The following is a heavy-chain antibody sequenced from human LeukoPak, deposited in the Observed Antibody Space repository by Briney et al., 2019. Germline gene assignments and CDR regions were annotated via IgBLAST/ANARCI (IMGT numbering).Heavy chain of an antibody. V-gene: IGHV3-30*02. CDR1: GLTFSNYD. CDR2: IQYDGSNK. D-gene: IGHD1-26*01. Sequence: PGGSLRLSCAASGLTFSNYDMHWVRQAPGKGLEWVAIIQYDGSNKYYADSVKGRFTISRDNSKNTLFLQMNSLRAEDTAVYYCAKDLSGNYYFEYWGQGTLVTVSS. CDR3: AKDLSGNYYFEY. J-gene: IGHJ4*02.